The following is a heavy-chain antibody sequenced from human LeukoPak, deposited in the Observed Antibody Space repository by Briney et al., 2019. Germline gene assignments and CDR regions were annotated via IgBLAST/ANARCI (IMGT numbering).Heavy chain of an antibody. CDR2: ISSSSSSYI. J-gene: IGHJ4*02. V-gene: IGHV3-21*01. D-gene: IGHD3-3*01. CDR1: GFTFSSYS. Sequence: PGGSLRLSCAASGFTFSSYSMNWVRQAPGKGLEWVSSISSSSSSYIYYADSVKGRFTISRDNAKNSLYLQMNSLRAEDTAVYYCARDGEYYDFWSGYHPLFDYWGQGTLVTVSS. CDR3: ARDGEYYDFWSGYHPLFDY.